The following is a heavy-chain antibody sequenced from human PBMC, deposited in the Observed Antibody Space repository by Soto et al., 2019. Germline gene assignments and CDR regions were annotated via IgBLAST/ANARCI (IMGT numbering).Heavy chain of an antibody. CDR3: ARGGNRYCSSTSCPTDFDY. Sequence: ASVKVSCKASGYTFTGYYMHWVRQAPGQGLEWMGWINPNSGGTNYAQKFQGWVTMTRDTSISTAYMELSRLRSDDTAVYYCARGGNRYCSSTSCPTDFDYWGQGTLVTVSS. V-gene: IGHV1-2*04. CDR1: GYTFTGYY. CDR2: INPNSGGT. D-gene: IGHD2-2*01. J-gene: IGHJ4*02.